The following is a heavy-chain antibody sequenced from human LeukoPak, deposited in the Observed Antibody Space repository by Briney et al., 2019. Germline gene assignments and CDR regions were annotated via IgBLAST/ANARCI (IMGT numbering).Heavy chain of an antibody. CDR3: ARDPKYYDILTGSPYDDY. Sequence: ASVKVSCKASGYRFTSYGISWVRQAPGQGLEWMGWISAYNGNTNYAQKLQGRVTMTTDTSTSTAYMELRSLRSDDTAVYYCARDPKYYDILTGSPYDDYWGQGTLVTVSS. CDR1: GYRFTSYG. V-gene: IGHV1-18*01. CDR2: ISAYNGNT. J-gene: IGHJ4*02. D-gene: IGHD3-9*01.